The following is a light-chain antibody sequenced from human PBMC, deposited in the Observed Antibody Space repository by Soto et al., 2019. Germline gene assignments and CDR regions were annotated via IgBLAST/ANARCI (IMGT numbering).Light chain of an antibody. CDR2: AAS. CDR1: QDISSP. Sequence: IQLTQSPSSLSASVGDRVTITCRASQDISSPLGWYQQKPGKAPKLLIYAASILQSGVPSRFSGSGFGTDFTLTISSLQAEDFASYFCQQLRSYPSTFGGGTKVEIK. J-gene: IGKJ4*01. CDR3: QQLRSYPST. V-gene: IGKV1-9*01.